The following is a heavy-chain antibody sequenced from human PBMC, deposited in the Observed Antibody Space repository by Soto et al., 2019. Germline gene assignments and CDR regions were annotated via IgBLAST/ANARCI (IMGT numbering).Heavy chain of an antibody. D-gene: IGHD6-19*01. Sequence: EVQLLESGGGLAQPGGYLRLSCAASGFTLSSSAMSWVRQAPGKGLEWVAAISGSGTSTYYADSVKGRFTITKDNSKNTLYLQMNSLRAEDTAVYYCAQDRYSSSRIFDYWGQGTLVTVSS. CDR2: ISGSGTST. CDR3: AQDRYSSSRIFDY. J-gene: IGHJ4*02. CDR1: GFTLSSSA. V-gene: IGHV3-23*01.